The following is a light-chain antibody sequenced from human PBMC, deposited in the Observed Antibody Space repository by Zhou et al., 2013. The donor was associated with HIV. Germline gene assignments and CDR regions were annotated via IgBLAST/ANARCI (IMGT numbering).Light chain of an antibody. CDR1: QSLSSF. J-gene: IGKJ2*01. Sequence: EIVLTQSPGTLSLSPGERATLSCRASQSLSSFLAWYQQKPGQAPRLLIYNASNRATGIPARFSGSGSGTDFTLTISSLEPEDFAVYYCQQRSNWPPMYTFGQGTKLEIK. CDR3: QQRSNWPPMYT. CDR2: NAS. V-gene: IGKV3-11*01.